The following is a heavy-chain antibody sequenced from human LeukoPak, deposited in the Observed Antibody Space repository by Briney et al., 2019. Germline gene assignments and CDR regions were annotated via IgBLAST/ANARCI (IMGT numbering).Heavy chain of an antibody. CDR3: ASSYCGGDCYQYFQH. D-gene: IGHD2-21*02. CDR1: GFTFSSYA. CDR2: IAYDGSNK. J-gene: IGHJ1*01. Sequence: GGSLRLSCAASGFTFSSYAMHWVRQAPGKGLEWVAVIAYDGSNKYYADSVKGRFTISRDNSKNTLYLQMNSLRAEDTAVYYCASSYCGGDCYQYFQHWGQGTLVTVSS. V-gene: IGHV3-30*04.